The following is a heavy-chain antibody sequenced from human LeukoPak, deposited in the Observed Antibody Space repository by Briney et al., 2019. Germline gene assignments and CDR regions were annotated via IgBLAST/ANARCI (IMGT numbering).Heavy chain of an antibody. J-gene: IGHJ4*02. CDR1: GGSLSGYY. CDR2: INHSGNT. Sequence: PSEALSLTCAVYGGSLSGYYWSWIRQPPGKGLEWIGEINHSGNTNYNPSLKSRVTMSVDTSKNHFYLKLSSVTAADTAVYYCARQGSGSSYYDTFPYWGQGTLVTVSS. D-gene: IGHD1-26*01. V-gene: IGHV4-34*01. CDR3: ARQGSGSSYYDTFPY.